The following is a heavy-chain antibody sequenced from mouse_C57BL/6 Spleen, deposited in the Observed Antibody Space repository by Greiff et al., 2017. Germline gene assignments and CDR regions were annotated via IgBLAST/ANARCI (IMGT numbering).Heavy chain of an antibody. CDR1: GYTFTDYE. D-gene: IGHD1-1*02. J-gene: IGHJ4*01. Sequence: QVQLQQSGAELVRPGASVTLSCKASGYTFTDYEMHWVKQTPVHGLEWIGAIDPETGGTAYNQKFTGRAILTADKSSGTAYMELRSLTSEASAVYYCTRSGAMALGAMDYWGQGTSVTVSS. CDR3: TRSGAMALGAMDY. V-gene: IGHV1-15*01. CDR2: IDPETGGT.